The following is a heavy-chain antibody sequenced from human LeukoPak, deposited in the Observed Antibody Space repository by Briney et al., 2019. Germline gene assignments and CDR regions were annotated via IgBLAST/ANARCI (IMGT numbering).Heavy chain of an antibody. CDR1: GFTFSSYA. V-gene: IGHV3-23*01. J-gene: IGHJ4*02. CDR3: AKDLDDISYYFDY. Sequence: GGSLRLSCAASGFTFSSYAINWVRQAPGKRLEWVSAISGSGGSTYYADSVKGRFTISRDNSKNTLYLQMNSLRAEDTAVYYCAKDLDDISYYFDYWGQGTLVTVSS. D-gene: IGHD3-9*01. CDR2: ISGSGGST.